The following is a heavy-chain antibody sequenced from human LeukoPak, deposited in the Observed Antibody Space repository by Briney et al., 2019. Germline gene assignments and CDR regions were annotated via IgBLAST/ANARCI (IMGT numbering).Heavy chain of an antibody. CDR2: IYYSGST. Sequence: PSETLSLTCTVSGGSISNYYWTWIRQPPGKGLEWIGYIYYSGSTNSNPSLKSRVTMSVDTSKNQFSLKLNSVTAADTAVYYCASRVRGSNGMDVWGQGTTVTVSS. J-gene: IGHJ6*02. V-gene: IGHV4-59*08. CDR1: GGSISNYY. D-gene: IGHD6-13*01. CDR3: ASRVRGSNGMDV.